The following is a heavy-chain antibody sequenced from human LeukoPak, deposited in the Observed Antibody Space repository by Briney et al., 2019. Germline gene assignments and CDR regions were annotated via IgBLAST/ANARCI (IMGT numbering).Heavy chain of an antibody. D-gene: IGHD5-24*01. Sequence: GESLKISCKGSGYSFTSYWIGWVRQMPGKGLEWMGIIYPGDSDTRYSPSFQGQVTISADKSISTAYLQWSSLKASDTATYYCARLVEGGYNALGDAFDIWGQGTMVTVSS. V-gene: IGHV5-51*01. CDR1: GYSFTSYW. CDR3: ARLVEGGYNALGDAFDI. J-gene: IGHJ3*02. CDR2: IYPGDSDT.